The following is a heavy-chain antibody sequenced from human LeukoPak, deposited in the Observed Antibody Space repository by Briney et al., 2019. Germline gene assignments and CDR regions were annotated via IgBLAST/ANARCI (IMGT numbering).Heavy chain of an antibody. Sequence: SETLSLTCAVYGGSFSGYYWSWIRQPPGKGLEWIGEINHSGSTNYNPSLKSRVTMSVDTSKNQFSLKLSSVTAADTAVYYCARGPGGDLEYFQHWGQGTLVTVSS. CDR2: INHSGST. CDR3: ARGPGGDLEYFQH. D-gene: IGHD2-21*02. V-gene: IGHV4-34*01. J-gene: IGHJ1*01. CDR1: GGSFSGYY.